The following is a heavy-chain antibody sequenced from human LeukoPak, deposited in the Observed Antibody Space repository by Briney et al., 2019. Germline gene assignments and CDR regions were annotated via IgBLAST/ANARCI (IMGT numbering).Heavy chain of an antibody. CDR1: GASLNSFY. D-gene: IGHD4-17*01. Sequence: PSETLSLTCSVSGASLNSFYWNWIRQSPGKGLEWLGNIHYRGTTNYNPSLKSRVSLSLDTSKSQFALKVTSVTVADTAVYYCARDEYGDFQGFDYWGQGARVTVSS. CDR2: IHYRGTT. CDR3: ARDEYGDFQGFDY. J-gene: IGHJ4*02. V-gene: IGHV4-59*13.